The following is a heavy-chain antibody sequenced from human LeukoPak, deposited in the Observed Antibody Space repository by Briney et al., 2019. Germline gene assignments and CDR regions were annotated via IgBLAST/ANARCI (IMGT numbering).Heavy chain of an antibody. D-gene: IGHD3-10*01. CDR2: MNPNSGST. V-gene: IGHV1-8*01. J-gene: IGHJ5*02. Sequence: ASVKVSCKASGYTFTSYDINWVRQATGQGLEWMGWMNPNSGSTGYAQKFQGRVTMTRNTSISTAYMELSSLRSEDTAVYYCARNPYGSGSLKGFDPWGQGTLVTVSS. CDR3: ARNPYGSGSLKGFDP. CDR1: GYTFTSYD.